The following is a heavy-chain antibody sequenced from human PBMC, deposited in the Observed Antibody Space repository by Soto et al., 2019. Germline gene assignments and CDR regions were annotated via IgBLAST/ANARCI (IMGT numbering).Heavy chain of an antibody. CDR2: IIPIFGTA. CDR3: AREEVVVAAQGWFDP. D-gene: IGHD2-15*01. CDR1: GGTFSSYA. J-gene: IGHJ5*02. V-gene: IGHV1-69*01. Sequence: QVQLVQSGAEVKKPGSSVKVSCKASGGTFSSYAISWVRQAPGQGLEWMGGIIPIFGTANYAQKFQGRVTIIADESRSTAYMELSSLRAEDTAVYYCAREEVVVAAQGWFDPWGQGTLVTVSS.